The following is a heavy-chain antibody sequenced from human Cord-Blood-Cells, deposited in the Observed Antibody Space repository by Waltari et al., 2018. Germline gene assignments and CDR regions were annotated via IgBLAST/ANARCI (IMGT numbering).Heavy chain of an antibody. J-gene: IGHJ4*02. CDR1: GFTFRGSW. V-gene: IGHV3-7*01. CDR2: IKQDGSEK. D-gene: IGHD1-26*01. CDR3: AREVLWGNDY. Sequence: EVQLVESGGGLVQPGGSLRPSCAASGFTFRGSWVSGVRQAPGKGLEWVANIKQDGSEKYYVDSVKGRFTISRDNAKNSLYLQMNSLRAEDTAVYYCAREVLWGNDYWGQGTLVTVSS.